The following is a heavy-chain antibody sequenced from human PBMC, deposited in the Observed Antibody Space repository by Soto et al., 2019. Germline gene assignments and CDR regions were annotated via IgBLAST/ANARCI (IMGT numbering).Heavy chain of an antibody. Sequence: PSETLSLTCTVSGVSITSYFWSWIRQTPGKGLDWIGSISFSGATYSNPSLKGRAALSVDTSENHLSLTLNSVTSADTAVYFCVRDRRDGYKRYFDCWGQGNQVTVSS. CDR1: GVSITSYF. J-gene: IGHJ4*02. V-gene: IGHV4-59*01. D-gene: IGHD5-12*01. CDR2: ISFSGAT. CDR3: VRDRRDGYKRYFDC.